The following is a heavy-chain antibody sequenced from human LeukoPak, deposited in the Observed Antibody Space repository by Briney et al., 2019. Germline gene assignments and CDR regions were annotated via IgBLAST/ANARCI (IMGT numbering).Heavy chain of an antibody. CDR2: TYYRSKWYN. D-gene: IGHD3-3*01. CDR1: GDSVSSNSAA. CDR3: ARVLRDVLRFLEWFPTLGMDV. V-gene: IGHV6-1*01. J-gene: IGHJ6*02. Sequence: SQTLSLTCAISGDSVSSNSAAWNWIRQSPSRGLEWLGRTYYRSKWYNDYAVSVKSRITINPDTSKNQFSLQLNSVTPEDTAVYYCARVLRDVLRFLEWFPTLGMDVWGQGTTVTVSS.